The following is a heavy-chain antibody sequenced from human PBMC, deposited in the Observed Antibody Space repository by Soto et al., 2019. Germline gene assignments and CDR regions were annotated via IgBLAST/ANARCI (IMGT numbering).Heavy chain of an antibody. CDR2: ITSGSSDAK. J-gene: IGHJ5*02. Sequence: EVQLVESGGGLVQPGGSLRLSCAASGFTFSDYGMNWVRKAPGTGLECISYITSGSSDAKSYADSVKGRFTTSRDNAKNSLYLQMNSLSAEDTAVYYCARDPGGWPDTWGQGTLVTVSS. V-gene: IGHV3-48*01. CDR3: ARDPGGWPDT. D-gene: IGHD6-19*01. CDR1: GFTFSDYG.